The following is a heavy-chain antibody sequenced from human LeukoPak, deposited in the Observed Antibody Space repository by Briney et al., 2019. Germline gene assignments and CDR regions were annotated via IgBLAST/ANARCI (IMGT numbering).Heavy chain of an antibody. CDR1: GGSTSNYY. V-gene: IGHV4-59*08. CDR2: IYYSGTT. J-gene: IGHJ1*01. CDR3: ARHGGYSSPYLH. D-gene: IGHD6-13*01. Sequence: SETLSLTCTVSGGSTSNYYRSWIRQPPGKGLECIGYIYYSGTTNYNPSLKSRVTISVDTSKNQFSLKLSSVTAADTAVYYCARHGGYSSPYLHWGQGTLVTVSS.